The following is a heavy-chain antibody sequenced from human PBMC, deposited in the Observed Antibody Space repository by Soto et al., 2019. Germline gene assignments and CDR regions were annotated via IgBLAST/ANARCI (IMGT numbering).Heavy chain of an antibody. V-gene: IGHV1-2*02. CDR1: GYTFTGYY. CDR2: INPNSGGT. Sequence: ASVKVSCKASGYTFTGYYMHWVRQAPGQGLEWMGWINPNSGGTNYAQKFQGRVTMTRDTSISTAYMELSRLRSNDTAVYYCARDFYDGYYDFCSGYFSYGLDVWAQGPTAIVS. CDR3: ARDFYDGYYDFCSGYFSYGLDV. J-gene: IGHJ6*02. D-gene: IGHD3-3*01.